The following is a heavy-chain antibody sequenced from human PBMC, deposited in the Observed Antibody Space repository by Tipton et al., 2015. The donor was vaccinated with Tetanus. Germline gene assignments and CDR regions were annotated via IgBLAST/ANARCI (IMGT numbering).Heavy chain of an antibody. CDR3: ARGDGYTGLNS. Sequence: TLSLTCTVSGCSVSNGSYYWNWIRQPPGKGLEWIGHIYYTGSTDYNPSLKSRVTISADTTKNLFSLKLRSVTAADAAVYFCARGDGYTGLNSWGQGALVAVST. V-gene: IGHV4-61*01. CDR1: GCSVSNGSYY. CDR2: IYYTGST. J-gene: IGHJ4*02. D-gene: IGHD5-24*01.